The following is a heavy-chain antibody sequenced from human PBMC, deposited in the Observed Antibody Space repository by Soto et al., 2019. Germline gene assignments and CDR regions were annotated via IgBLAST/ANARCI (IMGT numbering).Heavy chain of an antibody. CDR3: ARGIGPGTTGYYYYMDV. Sequence: ASVKVSCKASGYTFTSYAMHWVRQAPGQRLEWMGWINAGNGNTKYSQKFQGRVTITRDTSASTAYMELSSLRSEDTAVYYCARGIGPGTTGYYYYMDVWGKGTTVTVSS. CDR1: GYTFTSYA. J-gene: IGHJ6*03. D-gene: IGHD1-7*01. CDR2: INAGNGNT. V-gene: IGHV1-3*01.